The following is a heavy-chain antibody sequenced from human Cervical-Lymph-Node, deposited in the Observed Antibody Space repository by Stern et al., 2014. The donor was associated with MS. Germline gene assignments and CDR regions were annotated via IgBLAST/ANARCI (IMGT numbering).Heavy chain of an antibody. J-gene: IGHJ4*02. V-gene: IGHV1-24*01. CDR3: ETDRGVK. CDR1: GHPLSELA. Sequence: VQLVQSGAEVKKPGASVTVSCNVAGHPLSELAMHWLRQLPTRGLEWMGQFDPEDGETVYAQQFQGRLSMTEDTSTGTAYMTLTALRSEDTAVYYCETDRGVKWGPGTLVTVSS. CDR2: FDPEDGET. D-gene: IGHD3-10*01.